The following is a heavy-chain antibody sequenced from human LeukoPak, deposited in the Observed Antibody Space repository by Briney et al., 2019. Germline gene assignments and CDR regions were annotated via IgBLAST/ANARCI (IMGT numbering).Heavy chain of an antibody. J-gene: IGHJ5*02. Sequence: ASVKVSCKASGYTFTGYYMHWVRQAPGQGLEWMGRINPNSGGTNYAQKFQGRVTTTRDTSISTAYMELSRLRSDDTAVYYCARDRYCSSTSCYAAGWFDPWRQGTLVTVSS. CDR3: ARDRYCSSTSCYAAGWFDP. CDR1: GYTFTGYY. D-gene: IGHD2-2*01. V-gene: IGHV1-2*06. CDR2: INPNSGGT.